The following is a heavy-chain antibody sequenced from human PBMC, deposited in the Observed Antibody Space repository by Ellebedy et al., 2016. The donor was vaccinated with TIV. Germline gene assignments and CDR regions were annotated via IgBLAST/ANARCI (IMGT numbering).Heavy chain of an antibody. CDR1: GFTFRRSW. Sequence: PGGSLRPSCTASGFTFRRSWMTWVRQAPGKGLEWVAGIKQDGREKYSGDSVKGRFTISRDNAKDSLYLQMKSLRGEGTPVYYCASSVGSLGRWGQGTLVTVSS. CDR3: ASSVGSLGR. V-gene: IGHV3-7*03. CDR2: IKQDGREK. D-gene: IGHD1-26*01. J-gene: IGHJ5*02.